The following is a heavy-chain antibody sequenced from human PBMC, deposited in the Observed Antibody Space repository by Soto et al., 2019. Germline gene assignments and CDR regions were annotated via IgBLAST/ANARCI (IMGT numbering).Heavy chain of an antibody. CDR3: AREYQPTNWFDP. CDR2: IYHSGST. V-gene: IGHV4-30-2*01. J-gene: IGHJ5*02. Sequence: TLSLTCAVSGGSISSGGYSWSWIRQPPGKGLEWIGYIYHSGSTYYNPSLKSRVTISVDRSKNQFSLKLSSVTAADTAVYYCAREYQPTNWFDPWGQGTLVTVSS. CDR1: GGSISSGGYS. D-gene: IGHD2-2*01.